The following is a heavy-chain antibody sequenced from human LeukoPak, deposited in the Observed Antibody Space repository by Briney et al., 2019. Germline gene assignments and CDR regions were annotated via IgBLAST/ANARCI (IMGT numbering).Heavy chain of an antibody. Sequence: SETLSLTCAVYGGSFSGYYWTWIRQPPGKGLEWIGEINHSGSTNYNPSLKSRVTISLDTSKNQFSLKLTSVTAADTAVYYCARGASMFGTYYYGSGSSWGQGTLVTVSS. D-gene: IGHD3-10*01. CDR1: GGSFSGYY. CDR2: INHSGST. V-gene: IGHV4-34*01. J-gene: IGHJ4*02. CDR3: ARGASMFGTYYYGSGSS.